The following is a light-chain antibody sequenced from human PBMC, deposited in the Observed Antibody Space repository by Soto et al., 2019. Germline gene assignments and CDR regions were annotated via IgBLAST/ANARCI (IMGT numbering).Light chain of an antibody. J-gene: IGKJ1*01. CDR3: QQYVHWPPGA. CDR2: DTS. V-gene: IGKV3-15*01. Sequence: EIVVTQSPATLSVSPGERVTLSCRASQSVASSLAWYQQRPGQAPRLLIYDTSTWAAGIAARFSGSGSGTEFPLTISSLQSEDSAVYYCQQYVHWPPGAFGQGTTVEIK. CDR1: QSVASS.